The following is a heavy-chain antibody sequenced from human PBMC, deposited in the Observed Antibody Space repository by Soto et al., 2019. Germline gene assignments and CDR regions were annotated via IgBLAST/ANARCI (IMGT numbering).Heavy chain of an antibody. CDR2: IGSGGTT. J-gene: IGHJ4*02. Sequence: GGSLRLSCAASGFPFSTYGVSWVRQAPGKGLEWVSSIGSGGTTYYADSVKGRFTISRDNSKSTLYLQMDSLRAGDTAVYYCAKLVILYYFDSWGQGTLVTVSS. V-gene: IGHV3-23*01. CDR3: AKLVILYYFDS. CDR1: GFPFSTYG. D-gene: IGHD2-21*01.